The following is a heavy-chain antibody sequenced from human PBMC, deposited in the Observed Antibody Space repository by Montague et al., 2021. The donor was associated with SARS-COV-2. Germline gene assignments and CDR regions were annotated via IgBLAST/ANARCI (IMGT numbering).Heavy chain of an antibody. D-gene: IGHD3-22*01. V-gene: IGHV4-31*03. Sequence: TLSLTCTVSGASISSGGYYWSWIRQHPGKGLEWIGYIYHTGSTHYNPSLKSRVTISKETSKNHFSLNLSSVTAADSAVYYCARDSGYYGSSGYSYDAFDIWGQGTKVTVSS. CDR1: GASISSGGYY. J-gene: IGHJ3*02. CDR2: IYHTGST. CDR3: ARDSGYYGSSGYSYDAFDI.